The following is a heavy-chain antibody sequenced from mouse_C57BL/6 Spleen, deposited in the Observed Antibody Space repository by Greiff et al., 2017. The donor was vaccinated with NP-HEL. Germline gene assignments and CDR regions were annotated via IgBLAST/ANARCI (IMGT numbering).Heavy chain of an antibody. J-gene: IGHJ1*03. CDR3: AREGYGSSYGYFDV. CDR2: IYPGDGDT. D-gene: IGHD1-1*01. Sequence: HVQLKESGPELVKPGASVKISCKASGYAFSSSWMNWVKQRPGKGLEWIGRIYPGDGDTNYNGKFKGKATLTADKSSSTAYMQLSSLTSEDSAVYFCAREGYGSSYGYFDVWGTGTTVTVSS. CDR1: GYAFSSSW. V-gene: IGHV1-82*01.